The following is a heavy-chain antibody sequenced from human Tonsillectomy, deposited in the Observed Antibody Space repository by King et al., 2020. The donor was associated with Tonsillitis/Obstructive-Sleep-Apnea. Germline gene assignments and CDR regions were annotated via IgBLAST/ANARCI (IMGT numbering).Heavy chain of an antibody. CDR1: GYLFTNFW. V-gene: IGHV5-51*03. CDR2: IYGGDSET. CDR3: ARGGGSGSYVDS. Sequence: QLVQSGAQVRKAGESLKISCEASGYLFTNFWIGWVRQMPGKGLEWMGIIYGGDSETKYSPSFEDHVTISADRSSTTAYLQWGRLKASDTAMYFCARGGGSGSYVDSWGQGTLVTVSS. J-gene: IGHJ4*02. D-gene: IGHD6-25*01.